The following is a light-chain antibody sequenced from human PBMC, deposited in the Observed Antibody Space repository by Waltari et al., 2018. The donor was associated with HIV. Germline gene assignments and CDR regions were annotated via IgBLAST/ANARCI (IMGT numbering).Light chain of an antibody. CDR3: QQSYNTPVT. Sequence: IQMTQSPTSLSASVAHRVTITCRASQSIRSYLIWYQQKQGKAPGLLIYAASSPHTAVPSRFIGSGSETEFTLTITSLQPEDFATYYCQQSYNTPVTFGGGTKVEIK. V-gene: IGKV1-39*01. J-gene: IGKJ4*02. CDR1: QSIRSY. CDR2: AAS.